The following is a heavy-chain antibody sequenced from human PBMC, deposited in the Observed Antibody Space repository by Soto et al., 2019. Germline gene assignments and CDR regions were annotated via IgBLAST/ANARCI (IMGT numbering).Heavy chain of an antibody. D-gene: IGHD1-26*01. CDR1: GYSVSSGSYY. CDR3: ARARYSGSRHLDY. J-gene: IGHJ4*02. V-gene: IGHV4-61*01. Sequence: PSGTLSLTCTVSGYSVSSGSYYWSWIRQHPGKGLEWIGYIYYSGSTNYNPSLKSRVTISVDTSKKQFSLKLSSVTAADTAVYYCARARYSGSRHLDYWGQVTLVTVSS. CDR2: IYYSGST.